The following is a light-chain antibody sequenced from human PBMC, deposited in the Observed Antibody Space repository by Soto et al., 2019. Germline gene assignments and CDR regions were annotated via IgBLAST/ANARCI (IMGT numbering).Light chain of an antibody. J-gene: IGLJ1*01. CDR3: SSYTSSSTLYV. CDR2: DVR. Sequence: QSALTQPASVSGSPGQSITISCTGTSSDVGGYNYVSWYQQHPGKAPKLMIYDVRNRPSGVSNRFPGSKSGNTASLTISGLQAEDEADYYCSSYTSSSTLYVFGTGTNLTVL. CDR1: SSDVGGYNY. V-gene: IGLV2-14*01.